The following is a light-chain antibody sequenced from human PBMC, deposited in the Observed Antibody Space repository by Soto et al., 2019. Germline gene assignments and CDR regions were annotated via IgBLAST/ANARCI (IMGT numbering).Light chain of an antibody. V-gene: IGKV3-15*01. J-gene: IGKJ2*01. Sequence: EIVMTQSPATLSVSPGERATLSCRASQSVSSNLAWYQQKPGQGPWLLIYAASTRATGIPARFSGSGSGTEFTLTISSLQSEDFAVYHCQQYNNWPYTFGQGTKLEMK. CDR1: QSVSSN. CDR3: QQYNNWPYT. CDR2: AAS.